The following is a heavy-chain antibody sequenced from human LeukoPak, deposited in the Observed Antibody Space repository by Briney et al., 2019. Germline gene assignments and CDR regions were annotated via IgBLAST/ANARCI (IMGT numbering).Heavy chain of an antibody. CDR3: ARDPRYYYDSSGYQDY. CDR2: ISYDGSNK. J-gene: IGHJ4*02. D-gene: IGHD3-22*01. Sequence: PGGSLRLSCAASGFTFSSYGMHWVRQAPGKGLEWVAVISYDGSNKYYADSVKGRFTISRDNSKNTLYLQMNSLRAEDTAVYYCARDPRYYYDSSGYQDYWGQGTLVTVSS. V-gene: IGHV3-30*03. CDR1: GFTFSSYG.